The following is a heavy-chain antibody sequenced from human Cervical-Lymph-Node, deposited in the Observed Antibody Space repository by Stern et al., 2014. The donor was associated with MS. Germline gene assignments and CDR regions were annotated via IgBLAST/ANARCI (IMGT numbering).Heavy chain of an antibody. CDR2: IFSNDEK. D-gene: IGHD5-18*01. CDR1: GFSLSNARMG. CDR3: ARTRGYSNGYYNYGMDV. J-gene: IGHJ6*02. Sequence: QVTLKESGPVLVKPTETLTLTCTVSGFSLSNARMGVSWIRQPPGQALEWLANIFSNDEKSYITSLQSRLTISKDTSKSQVVLNMTNMDPVDTATYYCARTRGYSNGYYNYGMDVWGQGTTVTVSS. V-gene: IGHV2-26*01.